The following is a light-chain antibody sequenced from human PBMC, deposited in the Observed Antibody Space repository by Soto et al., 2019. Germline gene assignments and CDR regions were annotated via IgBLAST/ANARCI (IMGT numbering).Light chain of an antibody. CDR1: SSNIGGNS. CDR3: GSWDSSLSAYV. CDR2: DDN. J-gene: IGLJ1*01. Sequence: QSVLTHPPSVSSAPGQKVTIACSGSSSNIGGNSVSWYQQLPGTAPKLLIYDDNKRPSGIPDRFSGSKSGTSATLGITGFQTGDEDDYYCGSWDSSLSAYVFGTGTKVTV. V-gene: IGLV1-51*01.